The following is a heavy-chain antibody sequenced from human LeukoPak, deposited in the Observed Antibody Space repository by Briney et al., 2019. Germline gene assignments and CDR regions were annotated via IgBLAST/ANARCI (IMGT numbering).Heavy chain of an antibody. J-gene: IGHJ4*02. CDR2: IIPIFGTA. Sequence: SVKVSCKASGGTFSSYAISWVRQAPGQGLEWMGGIIPIFGTANYAQKFQGRVTITTDESTSTAYMELSSLRSEDTAVYYCAREGYDILTGFRLYYFDYWGQGTLVTVSS. CDR1: GGTFSSYA. CDR3: AREGYDILTGFRLYYFDY. V-gene: IGHV1-69*05. D-gene: IGHD3-9*01.